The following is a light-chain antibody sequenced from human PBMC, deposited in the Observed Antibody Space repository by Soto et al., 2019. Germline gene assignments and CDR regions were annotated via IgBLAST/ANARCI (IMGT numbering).Light chain of an antibody. CDR1: RNDIGAYEF. CDR2: EVV. V-gene: IGLV2-8*01. Sequence: QSALTRAPSASGSPGQSITISCTGTRNDIGAYEFVSWYQHHPGKAPKLIIYEVVQRPSGVPDRFSGSKSGNTASLTVSGLQAADEADYYCKSYAGSNTYVFGTGTKVTVL. CDR3: KSYAGSNTYV. J-gene: IGLJ1*01.